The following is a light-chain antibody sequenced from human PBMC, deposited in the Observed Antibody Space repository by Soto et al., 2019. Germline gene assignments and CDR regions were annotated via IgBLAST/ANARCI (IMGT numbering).Light chain of an antibody. Sequence: DIPLTQSHSTLPAPVEDRVTTTCRASHSISNWFAWYQQTPGTAPNLLIYHASTLESRVPSRFSGSGSGTEFSLTISSLQPDDLATYYCQQYNTYSFGHGTNVDI. CDR1: HSISNW. CDR2: HAS. CDR3: QQYNTYS. V-gene: IGKV1-5*01. J-gene: IGKJ1*01.